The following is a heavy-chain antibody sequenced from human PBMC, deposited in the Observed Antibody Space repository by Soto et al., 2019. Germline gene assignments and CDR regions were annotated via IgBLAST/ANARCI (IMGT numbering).Heavy chain of an antibody. D-gene: IGHD3-10*01. CDR2: IYHSGST. J-gene: IGHJ4*02. V-gene: IGHV4-30-2*01. Sequence: LPLTCAVSGGSISSGGYSWSWIRQPPGKGLEWIGYIYHSGSTYYNPSLKSRVTISVDRSKNQFSLKLSSVTAADTAVYYCARVAMVRGVSHFDYWGQGTLVTVSS. CDR3: ARVAMVRGVSHFDY. CDR1: GGSISSGGYS.